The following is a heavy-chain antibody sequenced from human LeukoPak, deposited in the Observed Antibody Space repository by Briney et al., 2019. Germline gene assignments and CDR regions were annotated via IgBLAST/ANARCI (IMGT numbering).Heavy chain of an antibody. V-gene: IGHV3-23*01. J-gene: IGHJ4*02. D-gene: IGHD1-1*01. Sequence: GGSLRLSCAASGFSFRSYAMSWVRQAPGKGLEWVSTITASGGSTYYADSVKGRFTITRDNSKNTLFLQINSRRAEDTAVYYCAKLVLFSGTTGDLNYWGQGTLVTVSS. CDR1: GFSFRSYA. CDR3: AKLVLFSGTTGDLNY. CDR2: ITASGGST.